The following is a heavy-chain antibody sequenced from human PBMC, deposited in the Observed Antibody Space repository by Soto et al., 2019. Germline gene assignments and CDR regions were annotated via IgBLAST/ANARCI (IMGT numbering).Heavy chain of an antibody. Sequence: QVQLEESGPGLVKPSETLSLICSVSGVSMRNSYWTWIRQPAGKGLEWIGRISTSGNTNYNPSLNSRLTMSVDTSKNQVSLKLTSVSAADTAVYYCARGGGVPALGDPWGQGTLVTVSS. J-gene: IGHJ5*02. D-gene: IGHD3-16*01. CDR1: GVSMRNSY. CDR2: ISTSGNT. V-gene: IGHV4-4*07. CDR3: ARGGGVPALGDP.